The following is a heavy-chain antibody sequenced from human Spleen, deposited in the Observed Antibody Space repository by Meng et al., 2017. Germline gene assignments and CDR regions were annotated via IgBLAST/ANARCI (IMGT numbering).Heavy chain of an antibody. V-gene: IGHV4-31*01. CDR2: IYYSGST. J-gene: IGHJ4*01. Sequence: QVTLQEPGPGLVKPSQTLSLTCTVSGGSINSGDYYWSWIRQHPGKGLEWIGYIYYSGSTYYNPSLKSLVTISVDPSKNQFSLMVSSVTAADTAVYYCASSGWYRGPNYFDYWGQGTLVTVSS. D-gene: IGHD6-19*01. CDR3: ASSGWYRGPNYFDY. CDR1: GGSINSGDYY.